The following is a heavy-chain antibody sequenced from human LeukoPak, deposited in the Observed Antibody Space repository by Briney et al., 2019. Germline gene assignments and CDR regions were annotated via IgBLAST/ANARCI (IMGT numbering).Heavy chain of an antibody. D-gene: IGHD6-19*01. V-gene: IGHV1-46*01. Sequence: VASVKVSCKASGYTFTSYYMHWVRQAPGQGLEWMGIINPSGGSTSYAQKFQGRVTMTRDTSTSTVYMELSSLRSDDTAVYYCARDPHSSGWPNNWFDPWGQGTLVTVSS. CDR2: INPSGGST. J-gene: IGHJ5*02. CDR3: ARDPHSSGWPNNWFDP. CDR1: GYTFTSYY.